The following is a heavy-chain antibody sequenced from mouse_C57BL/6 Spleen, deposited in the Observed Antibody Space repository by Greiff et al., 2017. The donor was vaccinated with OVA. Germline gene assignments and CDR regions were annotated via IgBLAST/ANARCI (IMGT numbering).Heavy chain of an antibody. D-gene: IGHD1-1*01. V-gene: IGHV5-4*01. CDR2: ISDGGSYT. Sequence: EVQLVESGGGLVKPGGSLKLSCAASGFTFSSYAMSWVRQTPEKRLEWVATISDGGSYTYYPDNVKGRFTISRDNAKNNLYLQMSHLKSEDTAMYYCARDGSSYNFDYWGKGTTLTVSS. CDR1: GFTFSSYA. J-gene: IGHJ2*01. CDR3: ARDGSSYNFDY.